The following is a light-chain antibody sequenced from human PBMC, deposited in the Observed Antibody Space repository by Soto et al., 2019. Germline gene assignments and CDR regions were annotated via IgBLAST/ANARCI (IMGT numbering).Light chain of an antibody. CDR2: DVS. CDR1: QTISSW. J-gene: IGKJ2*01. Sequence: SLSTASGSKRVRVINTCGASQTISSWLAWYQQKPGKAPKLLIYDVSSLKSGVPSRFSGSGSGTEFTLTISSLQHDDFATYYCQQYNSYLITFG. CDR3: QQYNSYLIT. V-gene: IGKV1-5*01.